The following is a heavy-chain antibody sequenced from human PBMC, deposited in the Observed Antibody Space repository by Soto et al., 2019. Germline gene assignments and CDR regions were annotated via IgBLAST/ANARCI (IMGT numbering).Heavy chain of an antibody. Sequence: EVQLVESGGGLVKPGGSLRLSCAASGFTFTKAWMNWVRQAPGKGLEWVGLIKTNTDGGTADYAAPVKGRFTISRDDSKHTLYLHMNSLKTEDTAVYYCTTDPSFPTYYFYGVAVWGQGTTVTVSS. CDR2: IKTNTDGGTA. J-gene: IGHJ6*02. V-gene: IGHV3-15*07. CDR3: TTDPSFPTYYFYGVAV. CDR1: GFTFTKAW. D-gene: IGHD1-26*01.